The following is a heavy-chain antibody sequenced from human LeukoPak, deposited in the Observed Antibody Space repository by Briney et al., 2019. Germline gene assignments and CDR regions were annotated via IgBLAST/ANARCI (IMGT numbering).Heavy chain of an antibody. CDR1: GGSMNNYY. Sequence: SETLSLTCIVSGGSMNNYYWSWIRQPPGKGLEWIGYIYYSGSTNYNPSLKSRVTISIDTSKKQFSLKLSSVTAADTAVYYCARGLRYDNSDSGAFWGQGTVVTVSS. CDR3: ARGLRYDNSDSGAF. D-gene: IGHD3-22*01. V-gene: IGHV4-59*08. J-gene: IGHJ3*01. CDR2: IYYSGST.